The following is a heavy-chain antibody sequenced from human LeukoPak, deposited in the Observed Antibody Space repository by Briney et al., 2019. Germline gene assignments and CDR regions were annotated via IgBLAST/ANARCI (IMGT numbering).Heavy chain of an antibody. D-gene: IGHD1-26*01. Sequence: GGSLRLSCAASGFTFSSYGMHWVRQAPGKGLEWVAVIWYDGSNKYYADSVKGRFTISRDNSKNTLYLQMNSLRAEDTAVYYCARDWVGATMTHYYYYYGMDDWGQGTTVTVSS. CDR1: GFTFSSYG. V-gene: IGHV3-33*01. CDR3: ARDWVGATMTHYYYYYGMDD. CDR2: IWYDGSNK. J-gene: IGHJ6*02.